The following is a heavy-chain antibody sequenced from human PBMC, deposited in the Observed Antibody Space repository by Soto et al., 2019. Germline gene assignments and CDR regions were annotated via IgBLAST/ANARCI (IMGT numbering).Heavy chain of an antibody. V-gene: IGHV1-46*01. D-gene: IGHD3-22*01. CDR1: GYTFPSYF. CDR3: ASLRHANYYDSSGYYAVDY. CDR2: INPSGGST. J-gene: IGHJ4*02. Sequence: QVQLVQSGAEVKKPGASVKVSCKTSGYTFPSYFMHWVRQAPGQGLEWMGIINPSGGSTSCAQKFQGSVTMTRDTSTSTVYMELSSLRSEDTAVYYCASLRHANYYDSSGYYAVDYWGQGTLVTVSS.